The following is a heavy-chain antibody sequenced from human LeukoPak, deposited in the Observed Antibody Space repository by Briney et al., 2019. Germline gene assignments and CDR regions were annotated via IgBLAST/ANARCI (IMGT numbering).Heavy chain of an antibody. Sequence: GGSLRLSCAASGFTFGSHWMHWVRQAPGRGLVWLSRIKSDGISTNYADSVKARFTISRDNAKSTLYLQMNSLRAEDTGVYYCARGDSEGSSATDYWGQGTLVTVSS. CDR3: ARGDSEGSSATDY. D-gene: IGHD6-19*01. CDR1: GFTFGSHW. V-gene: IGHV3-74*01. CDR2: IKSDGIST. J-gene: IGHJ4*02.